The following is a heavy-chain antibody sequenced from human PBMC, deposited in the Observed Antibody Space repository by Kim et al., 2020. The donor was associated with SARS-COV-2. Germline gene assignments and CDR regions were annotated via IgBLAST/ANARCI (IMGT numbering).Heavy chain of an antibody. D-gene: IGHD3-16*02. Sequence: SETLSLTCTVSGGSISSSSYYWGWIRQPPGKGLEWIGSIYYSGSTYYNPSLKSRVTISVDTSKNQFSLKLSSVTAADTAVYYCARAGDYVWGSDRHDSPPSDYWGQGTLVTLSS. V-gene: IGHV4-39*07. CDR2: IYYSGST. CDR3: ARAGDYVWGSDRHDSPPSDY. J-gene: IGHJ4*02. CDR1: GGSISSSSYY.